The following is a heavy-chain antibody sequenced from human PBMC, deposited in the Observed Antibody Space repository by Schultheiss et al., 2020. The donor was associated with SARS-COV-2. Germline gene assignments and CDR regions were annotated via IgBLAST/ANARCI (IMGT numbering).Heavy chain of an antibody. CDR3: ASRDSSSHKEHDY. CDR2: IYYSGST. CDR1: GGSISSYY. V-gene: IGHV4-59*12. J-gene: IGHJ4*02. Sequence: SQTLSLTCTVSGGSISSYYWSWIRQPAGKGLEWIGYIYYSGSTNYNPSLKSRVTMSVDTSKKQFSLKLTSVSAADTAVYYCASRDSSSHKEHDYWGQGTLVTVSS. D-gene: IGHD6-13*01.